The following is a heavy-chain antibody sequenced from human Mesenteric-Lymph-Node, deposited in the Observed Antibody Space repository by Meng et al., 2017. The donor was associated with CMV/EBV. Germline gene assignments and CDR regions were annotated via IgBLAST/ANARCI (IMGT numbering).Heavy chain of an antibody. D-gene: IGHD3-10*01. Sequence: GESLKISCAASGFTVSSNYMSWVRQAPGKGLECVSLLYSEGSTYYADSVKGRFTISRDNSKNTLYFQINNLRAEDTAVYYCAGGVRSYYFDYWGQGTLVTVSS. V-gene: IGHV3-53*01. CDR2: LYSEGST. J-gene: IGHJ4*02. CDR3: AGGVRSYYFDY. CDR1: GFTVSSNY.